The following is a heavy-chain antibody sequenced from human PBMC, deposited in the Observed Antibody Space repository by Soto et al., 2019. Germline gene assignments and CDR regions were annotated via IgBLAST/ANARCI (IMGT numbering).Heavy chain of an antibody. D-gene: IGHD6-13*01. J-gene: IGHJ3*02. CDR2: IIPIFGTA. CDR1: GGTFSSYA. CDR3: ARESSSAYAFDI. V-gene: IGHV1-69*01. Sequence: QVQLVQSGAEVKKPGSSVKVSCKASGGTFSSYAISWVRQAPGQGLEWMGGIIPIFGTANYAQKFQGRVTITDEESTSTAYRELSSLRSEDTAVYYCARESSSAYAFDIWGQGTIVTVSS.